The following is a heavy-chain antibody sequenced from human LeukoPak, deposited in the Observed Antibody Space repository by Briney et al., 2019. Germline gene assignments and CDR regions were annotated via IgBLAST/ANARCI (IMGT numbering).Heavy chain of an antibody. CDR1: GFTFSNYA. V-gene: IGHV3-23*01. J-gene: IGHJ4*02. CDR2: INDDGGGT. D-gene: IGHD2-15*01. Sequence: PGGSLRLSCAASGFTFSNYAMSWVRQTPGMRLEWFSTINDDGGGTYFADSVKGLFTISRDNSRNTLYLQMNSLRAEDTAVYYCAKGHTSGALYYFDYWGQGTLVAVSS. CDR3: AKGHTSGALYYFDY.